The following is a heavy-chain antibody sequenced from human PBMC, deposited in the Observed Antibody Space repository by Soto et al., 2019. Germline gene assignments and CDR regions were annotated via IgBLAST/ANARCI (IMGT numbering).Heavy chain of an antibody. Sequence: TSETLSLTCTVSGGSISSGGFYWNWIRQHPGKGLEWIGYISYSGSTYYNPSLKSRVTLSVDPSKNQFSLTLNSVSAADTAVYYCSRSSQSWYFDLWGRGTLVTVSS. CDR1: GGSISSGGFY. V-gene: IGHV4-31*03. D-gene: IGHD4-4*01. CDR3: SRSSQSWYFDL. J-gene: IGHJ2*01. CDR2: ISYSGST.